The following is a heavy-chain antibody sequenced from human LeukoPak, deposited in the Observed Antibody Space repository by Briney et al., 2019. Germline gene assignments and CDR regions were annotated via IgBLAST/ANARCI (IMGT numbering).Heavy chain of an antibody. CDR3: ARDIPYYYYMDV. D-gene: IGHD2-21*01. J-gene: IGHJ6*03. CDR2: IGTAGDI. V-gene: IGHV3-13*01. Sequence: GGSLRLSCAASGFTFSSYDMHWVRQATGKGLEWVSGIGTAGDIYYSGSVKGRFTISRENAKSSLYLQMRSLRAEDMAVYYCARDIPYYYYMDVWGKGTTVTVSS. CDR1: GFTFSSYD.